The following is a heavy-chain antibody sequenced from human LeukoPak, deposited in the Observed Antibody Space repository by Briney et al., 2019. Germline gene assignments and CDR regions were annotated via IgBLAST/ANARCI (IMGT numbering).Heavy chain of an antibody. CDR1: GFTFSSYS. CDR2: ISSSSSCI. CDR3: ARDDSGYAFDY. Sequence: GGSLRLSCGASGFTFSSYSMNWVRQAPGKGLEWVSSISSSSSCIYYADSVKGRFTISKDNAKNSLYLQMNSLRAEDTAVYYCARDDSGYAFDYWGQGTLVTVSS. J-gene: IGHJ4*02. D-gene: IGHD5-12*01. V-gene: IGHV3-21*01.